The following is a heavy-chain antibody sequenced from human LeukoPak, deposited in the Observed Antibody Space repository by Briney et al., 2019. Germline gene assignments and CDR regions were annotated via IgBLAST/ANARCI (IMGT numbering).Heavy chain of an antibody. CDR1: GFTFSSYV. CDR3: AKSLGVEIPTTTRWFDP. D-gene: IGHD1-26*01. Sequence: GGSLRLSCEASGFTFSSYVMSWVRQAPGKGLEWVSTIIPTGATTYYAVSVKGRFTISRDNSKNTLYLQMNSLRAEDTAVYYCAKSLGVEIPTTTRWFDPWGQGTLVTVSS. CDR2: IIPTGATT. J-gene: IGHJ5*02. V-gene: IGHV3-23*01.